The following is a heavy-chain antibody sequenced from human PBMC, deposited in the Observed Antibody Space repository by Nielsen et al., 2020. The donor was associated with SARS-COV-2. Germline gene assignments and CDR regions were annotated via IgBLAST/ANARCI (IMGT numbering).Heavy chain of an antibody. CDR2: ISSSSYI. V-gene: IGHV3-21*01. D-gene: IGHD1-26*01. CDR3: ARGFPYSGSYYAYYYYMDV. J-gene: IGHJ6*03. Sequence: GESLKISCAASGFTFSSYSMNWVRQAPGKGLEWVSSISSSSYIYYADSVKGRFTISRDNAKNSLYLQMNSLRAEDTAVYYCARGFPYSGSYYAYYYYMDVWGKGTTVTVSS. CDR1: GFTFSSYS.